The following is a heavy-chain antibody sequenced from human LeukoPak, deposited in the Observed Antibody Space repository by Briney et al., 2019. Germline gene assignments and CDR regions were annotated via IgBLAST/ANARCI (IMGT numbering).Heavy chain of an antibody. V-gene: IGHV1-2*02. J-gene: IGHJ4*02. CDR2: INPNSGGT. Sequence: ASVKVSCKASGYTFTDSYMHWMRQAPGQGLEWMGWINPNSGGTNYAQKFQGRVTMTRDTSISTAYMELSSLTSDDTAVYYCARDLGTVPEIIAGADYGGQGTRVTVSS. CDR3: ARDLGTVPEIIAGADY. CDR1: GYTFTDSY. D-gene: IGHD2/OR15-2a*01.